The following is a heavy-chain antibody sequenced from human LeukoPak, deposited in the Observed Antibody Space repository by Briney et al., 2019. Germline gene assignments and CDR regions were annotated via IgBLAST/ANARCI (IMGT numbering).Heavy chain of an antibody. Sequence: GASVKVSCKVSGYTFTRYGLSWVRQASGQGLESMGWVSPYNGNTNYAQNLQGRLTMTADTSTSTAYMELRSLRSDDTAVYYCARNRVAADVYTNDYWGQGTLVTVSS. D-gene: IGHD6-13*01. V-gene: IGHV1-18*01. CDR2: VSPYNGNT. CDR1: GYTFTRYG. CDR3: ARNRVAADVYTNDY. J-gene: IGHJ4*02.